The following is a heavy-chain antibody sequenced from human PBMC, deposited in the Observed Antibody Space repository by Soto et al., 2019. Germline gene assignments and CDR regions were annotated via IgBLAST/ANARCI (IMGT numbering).Heavy chain of an antibody. CDR2: ISYDGRNK. CDR3: SRERGGGWYDY. CDR1: GFTFSSYA. Sequence: GGSLRLSCAASGFTFSSYAMHWVRQAPGKGLEWVAVISYDGRNKYYADSVKGRFTISRDNSKNTLYLQMNSLRAEDTAVYYCSRERGGGWYDYWGQGTLVTVSS. J-gene: IGHJ4*02. D-gene: IGHD6-19*01. V-gene: IGHV3-30*04.